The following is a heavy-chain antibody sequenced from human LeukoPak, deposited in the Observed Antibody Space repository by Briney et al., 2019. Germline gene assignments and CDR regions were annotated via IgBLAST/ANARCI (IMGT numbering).Heavy chain of an antibody. CDR1: GYSFTSYH. CDR2: LKSCGDTT. D-gene: IGHD1-1*01. J-gene: IGHJ4*02. Sequence: GASVKVSCKTSGYSFTSYHMHWLRQAPGQGLEWVGILKSCGDTTVYAQKFQGRVTVTRDTSTSTVYMELSSLSSEDTAVYYCAREDPHTYNFDFWGPGTLVTVSS. CDR3: AREDPHTYNFDF. V-gene: IGHV1-46*01.